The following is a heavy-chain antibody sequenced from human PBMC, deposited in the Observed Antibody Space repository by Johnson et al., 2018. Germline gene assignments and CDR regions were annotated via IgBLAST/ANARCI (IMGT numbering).Heavy chain of an antibody. Sequence: VQLVESGPGLVKPSETLSLSCTVSGGSINSYYWSWIRQPPGKGLEWIGYIYYSGGNNYNPSLKCRVTIPGDTSKNQFSLKLSPVTASDTAVYYCARVFRGVSMASLFDIWGQGTMVTVSS. CDR1: GGSINSYY. CDR3: ARVFRGVSMASLFDI. CDR2: IYYSGGN. D-gene: IGHD2/OR15-2a*01. J-gene: IGHJ3*02. V-gene: IGHV4-59*01.